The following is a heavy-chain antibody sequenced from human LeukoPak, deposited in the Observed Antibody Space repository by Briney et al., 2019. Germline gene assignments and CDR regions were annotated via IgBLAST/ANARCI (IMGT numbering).Heavy chain of an antibody. D-gene: IGHD3-3*01. Sequence: GGSLRLSCAASGFTFSSYGMHWVRQAPGKGLEWVAFIRYDGSNKYYADSVKGRFTISRDNSKNTLYLQMNSLRAEDTAVYYCAKDPGYYTDTYFDYWGQGTLVTVSS. CDR3: AKDPGYYTDTYFDY. CDR2: IRYDGSNK. V-gene: IGHV3-30*02. CDR1: GFTFSSYG. J-gene: IGHJ4*02.